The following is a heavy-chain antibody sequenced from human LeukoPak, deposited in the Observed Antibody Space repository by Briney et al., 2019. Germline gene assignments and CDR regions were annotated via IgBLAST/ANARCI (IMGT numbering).Heavy chain of an antibody. V-gene: IGHV3-23*01. CDR3: ANTHYYDSSGWIDY. Sequence: GGSLRLSCAASGFTFSSYAMSWVRQAPGKGLEWVSAISGSGGSTYYADPVKGRFTISRDTSKNTLYLQMNSLRAEDTAVYYCANTHYYDSSGWIDYWGQGTLVTVSS. J-gene: IGHJ4*02. D-gene: IGHD3-22*01. CDR2: ISGSGGST. CDR1: GFTFSSYA.